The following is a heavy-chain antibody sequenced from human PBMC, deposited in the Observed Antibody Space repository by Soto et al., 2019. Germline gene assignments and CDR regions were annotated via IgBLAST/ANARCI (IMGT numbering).Heavy chain of an antibody. V-gene: IGHV1-46*01. J-gene: IGHJ4*02. Sequence: ASVKVSCKASGYTFTSYYMHWVRQAPGQGLEWMGIINPSGGSTSYAQKFQGRVTMTRDTSTSTVYMELSSLRSEDTAVYYCARDAGPYDSSGYYEDYWGPGTLVTVSS. CDR1: GYTFTSYY. CDR3: ARDAGPYDSSGYYEDY. D-gene: IGHD3-22*01. CDR2: INPSGGST.